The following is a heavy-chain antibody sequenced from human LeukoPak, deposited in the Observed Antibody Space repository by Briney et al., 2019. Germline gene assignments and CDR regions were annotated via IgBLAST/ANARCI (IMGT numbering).Heavy chain of an antibody. CDR1: GFTFSSYA. CDR3: AKARGAKIAVAGTFGY. CDR2: ISGSGGST. Sequence: GGSLRLSCAASGFTFSSYAMSWVRQAPGKGLEWVSAISGSGGSTYYADSVKGRFTISRDNSKNTLYLQMNSLRAEDTAVYYCAKARGAKIAVAGTFGYWGQGTLVTVSS. J-gene: IGHJ4*02. D-gene: IGHD6-19*01. V-gene: IGHV3-23*01.